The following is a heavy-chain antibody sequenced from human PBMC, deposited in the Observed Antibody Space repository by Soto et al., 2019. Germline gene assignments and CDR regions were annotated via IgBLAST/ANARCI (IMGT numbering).Heavy chain of an antibody. J-gene: IGHJ4*02. CDR3: ARAAKEWSRIEDDY. D-gene: IGHD3-3*01. V-gene: IGHV4-31*03. CDR2: IYYSGST. CDR1: GGSISSGGYY. Sequence: TLSLTCTVSGGSISSGGYYWSWIRQHPGKGLEWIGYIYYSGSTYYNPSLKSRVTISVDTSKNQFSLKLSSVTAADTAVYYCARAAKEWSRIEDDYWGQGTLVNVSS.